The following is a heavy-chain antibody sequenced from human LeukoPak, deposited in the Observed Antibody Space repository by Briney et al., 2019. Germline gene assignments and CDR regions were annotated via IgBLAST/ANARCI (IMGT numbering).Heavy chain of an antibody. V-gene: IGHV3-21*01. CDR2: ISSSSSFR. CDR3: ASWGYSGSGSYNDY. J-gene: IGHJ4*02. Sequence: GGSLRLSCAASGFTFSSYSMNWVRQAPGKGLEWVSSISSSSSFRYYADSVRGRFTISRDNAKNSLYLQMNSLRVEGTAVYYCASWGYSGSGSYNDYWGQGTLVTVSS. CDR1: GFTFSSYS. D-gene: IGHD3-10*01.